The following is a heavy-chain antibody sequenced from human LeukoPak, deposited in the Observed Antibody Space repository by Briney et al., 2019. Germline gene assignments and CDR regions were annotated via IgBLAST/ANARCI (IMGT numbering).Heavy chain of an antibody. D-gene: IGHD4-23*01. J-gene: IGHJ3*02. CDR1: GGSISSYY. Sequence: SETLSLTCTVSGGSISSYYWSWIRQPPGKGLEWIGYIYYSGSTNYNPSLKSRVTISVDTSENQFSLKLSSVTAADTAVYYCARVTTTAVVTPFAFDIWGQGTMVTVSS. CDR2: IYYSGST. CDR3: ARVTTTAVVTPFAFDI. V-gene: IGHV4-59*01.